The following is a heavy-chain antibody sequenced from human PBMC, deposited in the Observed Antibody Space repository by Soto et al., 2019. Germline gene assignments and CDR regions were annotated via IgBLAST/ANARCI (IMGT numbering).Heavy chain of an antibody. V-gene: IGHV4-59*01. D-gene: IGHD6-19*01. Sequence: QVQLQESGPGLVKPSETLSLTCTVSGGSISSYYWSWIRQPPGKGLEWLGHIYYSGRTNYNPSLKSRVTISLDTSKNQFSLRLSAVTAADTAVYYGARGGPQPGRRYTIGLVHDYYGMDVWGQGTTVTVS. CDR3: ARGGPQPGRRYTIGLVHDYYGMDV. J-gene: IGHJ6*02. CDR2: IYYSGRT. CDR1: GGSISSYY.